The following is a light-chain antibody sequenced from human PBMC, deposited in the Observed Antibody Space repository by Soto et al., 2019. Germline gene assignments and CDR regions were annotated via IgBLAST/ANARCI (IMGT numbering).Light chain of an antibody. CDR3: QQYDNWPWT. Sequence: DIQMTQSPSTLSASVGDRVTITCRASQSISSWLAWYQQRPGKPPKLLIYDASSLESGVPSRFSGSGSGTEFTLTISSLQSEDFAVYYCQQYDNWPWTFGQGTKVDIK. CDR2: DAS. V-gene: IGKV1-5*01. CDR1: QSISSW. J-gene: IGKJ1*01.